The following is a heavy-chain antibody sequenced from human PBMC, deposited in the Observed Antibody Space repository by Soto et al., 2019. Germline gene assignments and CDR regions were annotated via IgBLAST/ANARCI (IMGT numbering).Heavy chain of an antibody. D-gene: IGHD3-22*01. CDR3: ARDGDYYDSSGYYYRPRDYYYYGIDV. J-gene: IGHJ6*02. V-gene: IGHV3-21*01. CDR1: GFTFSSYG. Sequence: GGSLRLSCAASGFTFSSYGMHWVRQAPGKGLEWVSSISSSSSYIYYADSVKGRFTISRDNAKNSLYLQMNSLRAEDTAVYYCARDGDYYDSSGYYYRPRDYYYYGIDVWGQGTTCTV. CDR2: ISSSSSYI.